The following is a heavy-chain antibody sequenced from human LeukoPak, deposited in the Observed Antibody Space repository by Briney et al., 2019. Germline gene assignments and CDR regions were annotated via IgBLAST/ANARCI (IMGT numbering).Heavy chain of an antibody. D-gene: IGHD6-19*01. CDR1: GYTFTSYD. CDR2: INPNSGGT. CDR3: ARAVRFGNPPEYSGGSLYGMDV. Sequence: GASVKVSCKASGYTFTSYDINWVRQAPGQGLEWMGWINPNSGGTNYAQKFQGWVTMTRDTSISTAYMELSRLRSDDTAVYYCARAVRFGNPPEYSGGSLYGMDVWGQGTTVTVSS. V-gene: IGHV1-2*04. J-gene: IGHJ6*02.